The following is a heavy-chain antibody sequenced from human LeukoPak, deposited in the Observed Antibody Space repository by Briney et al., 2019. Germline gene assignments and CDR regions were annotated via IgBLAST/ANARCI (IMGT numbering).Heavy chain of an antibody. CDR2: IKQDGSDK. D-gene: IGHD6-19*01. V-gene: IGHV3-7*01. J-gene: IGHJ1*01. CDR1: GFSFSTYW. CDR3: ARDAVAGTPRMEYFQH. Sequence: GGSLRLSCAASGFSFSTYWMSWVRQAPGKGLEWVANIKQDGSDKFYVDSVKGRFTISRDNAMNSLYLQMNSLRVEDTAVYYCARDAVAGTPRMEYFQHWGQGTLVTFSS.